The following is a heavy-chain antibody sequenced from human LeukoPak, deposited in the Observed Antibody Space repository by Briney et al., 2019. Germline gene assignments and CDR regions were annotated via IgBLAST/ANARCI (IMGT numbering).Heavy chain of an antibody. J-gene: IGHJ4*02. D-gene: IGHD3-22*01. CDR3: AKDQVWIVVGSFDY. CDR2: ISGSGGST. Sequence: PGGSLRLSYAASGFTFSSYAMSWVRQAPGKGLEWVSGISGSGGSTYYADSVKGRFTISRDNSKNTLYLQMTSLRAEDTAVYYCAKDQVWIVVGSFDYWGQGTLVTVSS. CDR1: GFTFSSYA. V-gene: IGHV3-23*01.